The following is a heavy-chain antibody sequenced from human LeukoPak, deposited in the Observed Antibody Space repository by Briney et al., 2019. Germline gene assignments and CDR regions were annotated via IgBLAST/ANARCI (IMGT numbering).Heavy chain of an antibody. V-gene: IGHV6-1*01. CDR1: GDSVSSKSAA. CDR3: ARDSDYRSPDFDY. D-gene: IGHD4-11*01. Sequence: SQTLSLTCAISGDSVSSKSAAWSWIRQSPSRGLEWLGRTYYRSKWYNDYAVSVKSRIAINPDTSKNQFSLQLNSVTPEDSAIYYCARDSDYRSPDFDYWGQGSLVTVSS. J-gene: IGHJ4*02. CDR2: TYYRSKWYN.